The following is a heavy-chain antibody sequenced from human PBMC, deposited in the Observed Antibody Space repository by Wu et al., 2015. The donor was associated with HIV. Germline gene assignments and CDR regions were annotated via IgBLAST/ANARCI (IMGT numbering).Heavy chain of an antibody. CDR3: ARVFSTTWYDFFDS. D-gene: IGHD2/OR15-2a*01. Sequence: QVQLVQSGAEVKKPGSSVKVSCKASGVALASFGFSWVRQAPGQGLEWMGGIIPLFEVTQYAPNFGDRVTITTDESTSTTYLELSSLRSDDTAIYFCARVFSTTWYDFFDSWGQGTLVTVSS. CDR1: GVALASFG. V-gene: IGHV1-69*05. CDR2: IIPLFEVT. J-gene: IGHJ4*02.